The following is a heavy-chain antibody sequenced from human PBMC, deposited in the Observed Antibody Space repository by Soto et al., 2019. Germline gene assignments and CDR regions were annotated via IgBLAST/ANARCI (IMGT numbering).Heavy chain of an antibody. CDR3: AKAYSSSSDSEWDWFDP. D-gene: IGHD6-6*01. CDR2: ISYDGSNK. Sequence: GGSLRLSCAASGFTFSSYGMHWVRQAPGKGLEWVAVISYDGSNKYYADSVKGRFTISRDNSKNTLYLQMNSLRAEDTAVYYCAKAYSSSSDSEWDWFDPWGQGTLVTVSS. CDR1: GFTFSSYG. J-gene: IGHJ5*02. V-gene: IGHV3-30*18.